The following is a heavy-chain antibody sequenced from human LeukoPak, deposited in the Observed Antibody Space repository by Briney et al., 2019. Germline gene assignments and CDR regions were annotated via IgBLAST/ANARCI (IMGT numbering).Heavy chain of an antibody. J-gene: IGHJ4*02. Sequence: ASVKVSCKASGYIFSNYGISWVRQAPGQGLEWMGWISAKNGDTNYIQKFRGRDTMTTDTSTSTAYMELWSLRSDDTAVYYCARDVPGTTPFDYWGQGTLVTVSS. D-gene: IGHD1-7*01. V-gene: IGHV1-18*01. CDR2: ISAKNGDT. CDR1: GYIFSNYG. CDR3: ARDVPGTTPFDY.